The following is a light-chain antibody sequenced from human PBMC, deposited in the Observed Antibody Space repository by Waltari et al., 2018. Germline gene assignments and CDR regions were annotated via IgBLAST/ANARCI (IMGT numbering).Light chain of an antibody. Sequence: ILTQSPDILSLSPGERATLSCRASQSVSSYLAWYQQKPGQAPRLLVYGGSTRATGIPDRFSGSGSGTDFTLSINSLEPEDFAVYFCQSYNSSPFTFGPGTKLDI. CDR3: QSYNSSPFT. CDR1: QSVSSY. J-gene: IGKJ3*01. CDR2: GGS. V-gene: IGKV3-11*01.